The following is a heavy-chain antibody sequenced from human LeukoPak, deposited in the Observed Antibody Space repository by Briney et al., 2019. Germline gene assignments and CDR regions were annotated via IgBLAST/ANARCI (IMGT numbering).Heavy chain of an antibody. CDR1: GFTFRNYA. V-gene: IGHV3-30*09. J-gene: IGHJ4*02. D-gene: IGHD1/OR15-1a*01. Sequence: GRSLRLSCAASGFTFRNYAMYWVRQAPGRGLEWAAVVSFDGNTTFYSDSVKGRFAISRDNSKNTLYLEMNSLRPEDTAAYYCARFRAATTRFDYWGQGTLVTVSS. CDR3: ARFRAATTRFDY. CDR2: VSFDGNTT.